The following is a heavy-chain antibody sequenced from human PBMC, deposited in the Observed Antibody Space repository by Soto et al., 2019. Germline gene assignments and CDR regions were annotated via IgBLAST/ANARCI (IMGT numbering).Heavy chain of an antibody. D-gene: IGHD3-22*01. J-gene: IGHJ6*02. CDR2: IYYSGST. V-gene: IGHV4-39*01. Sequence: SETLSLTCTVSGGSISSSSYYWGWIRQPPGKGLEWIGSIYYSGSTYYNPALKSRVTISVDTSKNQFSRKLSSVTAADTAVYDCARREYYYDSSGASYGMDVWGQGTTVTVSS. CDR1: GGSISSSSYY. CDR3: ARREYYYDSSGASYGMDV.